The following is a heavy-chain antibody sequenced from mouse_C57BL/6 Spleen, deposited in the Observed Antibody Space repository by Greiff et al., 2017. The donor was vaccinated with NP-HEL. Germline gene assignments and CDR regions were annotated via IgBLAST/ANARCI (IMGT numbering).Heavy chain of an antibody. Sequence: EVMLVESGGGLVQSGRSLRLSCATSGFTFSDFYMEWVRQAPGKGLEWIAASRNKANDYTTEYSASVKGRFIVSRDTSQSILYLQMNALRAEDTAIYYCAREAGITRAMDYWGQGTSDTASS. CDR1: GFTFSDFY. D-gene: IGHD2-4*01. CDR2: SRNKANDYTT. V-gene: IGHV7-1*01. J-gene: IGHJ4*01. CDR3: AREAGITRAMDY.